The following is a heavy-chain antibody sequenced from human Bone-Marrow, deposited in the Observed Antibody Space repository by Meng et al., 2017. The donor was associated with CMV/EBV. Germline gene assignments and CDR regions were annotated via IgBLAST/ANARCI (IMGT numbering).Heavy chain of an antibody. Sequence: SVKVSCKASGGTFSSYAISWVRQAPGQGLEWMGGIIPILGIANYAQKFQGRVTITADKSTSTAYMELSSLRSEDTAVYYCARVGVIGGWVDPWGQGTLVTVSS. CDR3: ARVGVIGGWVDP. J-gene: IGHJ5*02. V-gene: IGHV1-69*10. CDR1: GGTFSSYA. CDR2: IIPILGIA. D-gene: IGHD3-16*01.